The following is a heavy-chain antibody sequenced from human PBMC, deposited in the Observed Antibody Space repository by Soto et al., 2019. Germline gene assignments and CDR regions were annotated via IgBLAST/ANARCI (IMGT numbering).Heavy chain of an antibody. V-gene: IGHV1-69*01. J-gene: IGHJ5*02. D-gene: IGHD6-6*01. Sequence: QVQLVQSGAEVTKPVSSVKVSCKASGGTFSSYAISWVRQAPGQGLEWMGGIIPIFGTANYAQKFQGRVTITAEESTSTAYIELSSLSSEDTAVYYCASLYSSSSGGPWFDPWGQGTLVTVSS. CDR2: IIPIFGTA. CDR1: GGTFSSYA. CDR3: ASLYSSSSGGPWFDP.